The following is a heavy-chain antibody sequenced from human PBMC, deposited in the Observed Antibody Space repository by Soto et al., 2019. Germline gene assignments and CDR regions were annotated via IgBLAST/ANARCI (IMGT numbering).Heavy chain of an antibody. D-gene: IGHD3-22*01. Sequence: PGGSLRLSCAGSGFTFSDQYMDWLRQAPGKWLEWVGHIRNKANSYTTNYAASVKGRFTISRDDSKNSLFLQMNSLKTEDTAVYYCARAGSYDSGPFDYWGQGXLVTVYS. J-gene: IGHJ4*02. CDR3: ARAGSYDSGPFDY. CDR2: IRNKANSYTT. CDR1: GFTFSDQY. V-gene: IGHV3-72*01.